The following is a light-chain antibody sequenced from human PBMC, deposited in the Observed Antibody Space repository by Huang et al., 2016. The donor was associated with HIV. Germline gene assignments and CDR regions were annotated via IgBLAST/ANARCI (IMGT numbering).Light chain of an antibody. CDR3: QQYNSYPWT. Sequence: DIQMTQSPSTLSASVGDRVTITCRASQSISSWLAWYQQKSGKAPKLLIYKASSLESGVPLRFSGSGSGTEFTLTISSLQPDDFATYYCQQYNSYPWTFGQGTKVEIK. CDR2: KAS. CDR1: QSISSW. J-gene: IGKJ1*01. V-gene: IGKV1-5*03.